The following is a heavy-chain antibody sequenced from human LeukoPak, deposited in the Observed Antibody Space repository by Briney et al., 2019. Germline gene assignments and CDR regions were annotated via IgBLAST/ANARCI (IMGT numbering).Heavy chain of an antibody. V-gene: IGHV3-23*01. CDR1: GFTFNSYG. J-gene: IGHJ4*02. CDR3: AKDPVRGPRVGATTGGFDY. D-gene: IGHD1-26*01. CDR2: ISGSGGST. Sequence: GGSLRLSCAASGFTFNSYGMTWVRQAPGKGLEWVSAISGSGGSTYYADSVKGRFTISRDNSKNTLYLQMNSLRAEDTAVYYCAKDPVRGPRVGATTGGFDYWGQGTLVTVSS.